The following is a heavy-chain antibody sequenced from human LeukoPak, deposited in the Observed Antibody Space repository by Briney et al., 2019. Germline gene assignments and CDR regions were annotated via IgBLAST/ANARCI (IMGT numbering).Heavy chain of an antibody. CDR2: IWYDGSNK. D-gene: IGHD2-15*01. Sequence: PGGSLRLSCAASGFTFSSYGMHWVRQAPGKGLEWVAVIWYDGSNKYYADSAKGRFTISRDSSKNTVYLQMNSLRVEDTAVYYCARENWGFCSRCRDLDCWGQGTLVTVSS. V-gene: IGHV3-33*01. CDR1: GFTFSSYG. CDR3: ARENWGFCSRCRDLDC. J-gene: IGHJ4*02.